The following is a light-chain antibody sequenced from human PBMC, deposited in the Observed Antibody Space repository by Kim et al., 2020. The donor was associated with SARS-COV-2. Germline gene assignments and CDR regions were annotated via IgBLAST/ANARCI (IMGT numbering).Light chain of an antibody. CDR1: QNIRND. J-gene: IGKJ5*01. CDR2: GAS. Sequence: ASVGEKGTVTCRASQNIRNDLGWDQQNQGRDPKRLIYGASSLRSGVPSRFSGSGAGTECTLTISSVQREDFATYFCLKHSTYPITFGQGTRMEIK. V-gene: IGKV1-17*01. CDR3: LKHSTYPIT.